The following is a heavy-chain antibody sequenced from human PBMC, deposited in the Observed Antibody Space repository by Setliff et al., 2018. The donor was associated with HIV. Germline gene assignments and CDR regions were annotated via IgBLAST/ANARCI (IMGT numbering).Heavy chain of an antibody. CDR1: KLTFHGYA. Sequence: GGSLRLSCADPKLTFHGYAVSWVRQVPGKGLEWVSSIGGSGAVTYYAASVKGRFTISRDNLKHILYLQMDNLRAEDTAVFYCSKGGGGPSDRFDHWGQGTLVTVSS. CDR3: SKGGGGPSDRFDH. V-gene: IGHV3-23*01. D-gene: IGHD1-26*01. CDR2: IGGSGAVT. J-gene: IGHJ4*02.